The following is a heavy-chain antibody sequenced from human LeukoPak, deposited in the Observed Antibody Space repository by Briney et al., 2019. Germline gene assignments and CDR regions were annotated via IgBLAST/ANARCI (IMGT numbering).Heavy chain of an antibody. D-gene: IGHD1-26*01. CDR1: GFTFEDYT. V-gene: IGHV3-43*01. J-gene: IGHJ4*02. Sequence: GGSLRLSCAASGFTFEDYTMHWVRQSPGKRLEWVSLISWDGGSTYYADSVKGRFTISRDNAKNSLYLQMNSLRAEDTALYYCAKDMVSVGANTVFDYWGQGTLVTVSS. CDR2: ISWDGGST. CDR3: AKDMVSVGANTVFDY.